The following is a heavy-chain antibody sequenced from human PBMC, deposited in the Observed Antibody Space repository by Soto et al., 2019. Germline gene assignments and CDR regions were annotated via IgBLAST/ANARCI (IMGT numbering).Heavy chain of an antibody. D-gene: IGHD2-2*01. V-gene: IGHV4-59*02. CDR3: AKVIVLVPAASYGMDV. CDR2: IYYNGNN. J-gene: IGHJ6*02. Sequence: ETLSLTCTVSGGSVSDYYWGSILQPPGRGLEWIGYIYYNGNNNYNPSLKSRVTLSVDTSKNQFSLKMRSVTAADTAIYYCAKVIVLVPAASYGMDVWGLGTTVT. CDR1: GGSVSDYY.